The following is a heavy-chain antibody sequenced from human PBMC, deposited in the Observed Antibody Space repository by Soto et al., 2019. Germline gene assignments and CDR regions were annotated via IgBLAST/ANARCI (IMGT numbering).Heavy chain of an antibody. V-gene: IGHV4-59*01. J-gene: IGHJ6*03. CDR3: ARGAYDFWSGYLAPYYYDMDV. D-gene: IGHD3-3*01. CDR2: IYYSGST. CDR1: GGSISSYY. Sequence: SETLSLTCTVSGGSISSYYWRWIRQPPGKGMEWIGYIYYSGSTNYNPSLKSRVTISVDTSKNQFSLKLSSVTAADTAVYYCARGAYDFWSGYLAPYYYDMDVWGKGTTVTVSS.